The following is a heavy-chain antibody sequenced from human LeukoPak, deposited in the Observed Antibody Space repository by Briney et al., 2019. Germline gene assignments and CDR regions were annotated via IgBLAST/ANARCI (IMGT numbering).Heavy chain of an antibody. CDR3: VKDQVLVGRVFFDS. J-gene: IGHJ4*02. CDR1: RFSFSTYA. D-gene: IGHD1-26*01. CDR2: IGVSGTTT. Sequence: WGSLRLFCEASRFSFSTYAMSWVRQAPGKGLEWVSGIGVSGTTTYYTDSVKGRLTISRANSKNTLYLQMSSLRVEDTALYYCVKDQVLVGRVFFDSWGQGTLVTVSS. V-gene: IGHV3-23*01.